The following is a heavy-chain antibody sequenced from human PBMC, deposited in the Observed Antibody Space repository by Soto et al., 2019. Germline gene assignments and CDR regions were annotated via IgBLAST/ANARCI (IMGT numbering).Heavy chain of an antibody. CDR1: GGTFSSYA. J-gene: IGHJ4*02. Sequence: QVQLVQSGAEVKKPGSSVKVSCKASGGTFSSYAISWVRQAPGQGLEWMGGIIPIFGTANYAQKFQGRVTITADDSTSTAYMGLSSLRSEDTAVYYCARVVVPPPKEHFVVVTAIYYFDYWGQGTLVTVSS. CDR2: IIPIFGTA. CDR3: ARVVVPPPKEHFVVVTAIYYFDY. V-gene: IGHV1-69*01. D-gene: IGHD2-21*02.